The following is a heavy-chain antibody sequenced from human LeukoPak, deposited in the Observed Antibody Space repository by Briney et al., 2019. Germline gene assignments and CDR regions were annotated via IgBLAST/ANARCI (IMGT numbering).Heavy chain of an antibody. V-gene: IGHV1-2*02. J-gene: IGHJ4*02. CDR2: INPNSGGT. D-gene: IGHD2-15*01. CDR3: ARDICSGGSCYYFDY. Sequence: GASVKVSCKASGCTFTGYYMHWVRQAPGQGLAWMGWINPNSGGTNYAQKFQGGVTMTRDTSISTAYMELGRLRSDDTAVYYCARDICSGGSCYYFDYWGQGTLVTVSS. CDR1: GCTFTGYY.